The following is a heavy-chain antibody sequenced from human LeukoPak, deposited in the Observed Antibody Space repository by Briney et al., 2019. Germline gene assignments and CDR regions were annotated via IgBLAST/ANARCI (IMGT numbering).Heavy chain of an antibody. CDR3: ARAIRGSAVDTGDR. D-gene: IGHD3-10*01. V-gene: IGHV3-7*01. Sequence: GGSLRLSCAASGFTFSRYWMRWVRQAPGKGLEGVANIKIDGSEEYYVDSVKGRFTISRDNARNSLFLQMNSLTVEDTAVYYCARAIRGSAVDTGDRWGQGTLVTVSS. CDR1: GFTFSRYW. CDR2: IKIDGSEE. J-gene: IGHJ4*02.